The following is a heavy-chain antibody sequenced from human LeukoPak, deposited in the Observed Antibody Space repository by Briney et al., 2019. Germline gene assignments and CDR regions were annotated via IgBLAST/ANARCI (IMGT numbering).Heavy chain of an antibody. CDR2: INHSGST. CDR3: ARGCYYDSSGYPYFDY. CDR1: GGSFSGYY. J-gene: IGHJ4*02. Sequence: PSETLSLTCAVYGGSFSGYYWSWIRQPPGKGLEWIGEINHSGSTNYNPSLKSRVTTSVDTSKNQFSLKLSSVTAADTAVYYCARGCYYDSSGYPYFDYWGQGTLVTVSS. D-gene: IGHD3-22*01. V-gene: IGHV4-34*01.